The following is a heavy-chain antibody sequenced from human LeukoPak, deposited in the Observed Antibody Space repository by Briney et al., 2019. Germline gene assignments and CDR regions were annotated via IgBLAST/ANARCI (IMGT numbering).Heavy chain of an antibody. D-gene: IGHD2-2*03. CDR3: ARDVDIVVVPAAIGY. CDR2: INPNSGGT. CDR1: GYTFTGYY. J-gene: IGHJ4*02. V-gene: IGHV1-2*02. Sequence: ASVRVSCKASGYTFTGYYMHWVRQAPGQGLEWMGWINPNSGGTNYAQKFQGRVTMTRDTSISTAYMELSRLRSDDTAVYYCARDVDIVVVPAAIGYWGQGTLVTVSS.